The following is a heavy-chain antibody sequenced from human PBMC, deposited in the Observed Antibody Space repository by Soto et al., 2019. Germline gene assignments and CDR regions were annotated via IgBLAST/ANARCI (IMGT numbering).Heavy chain of an antibody. Sequence: SGPTLVNPTQTLTLTCTFSGFSLSTSGVGVVWIRQPPGKALEWLALIYWDDDKRYSPSLKSRLTITKDTSKNQVVLTMTNMDPVDTATYYCAHGCIAAAGTDFPWFDPWGQGTLVTVSS. CDR1: GFSLSTSGVG. D-gene: IGHD6-13*01. J-gene: IGHJ5*02. CDR2: IYWDDDK. CDR3: AHGCIAAAGTDFPWFDP. V-gene: IGHV2-5*02.